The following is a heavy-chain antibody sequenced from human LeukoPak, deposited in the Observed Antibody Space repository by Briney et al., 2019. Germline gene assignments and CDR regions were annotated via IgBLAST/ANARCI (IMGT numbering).Heavy chain of an antibody. CDR1: GFTFRTYA. Sequence: GGYLRLSCAASGFTFRTYAMHWVRQAPGKGLEWVSYISSSSSAIYYANSVNGRFTISRDNAKNSLYLQMNSLRAEDTAVYYCARDCDSSSCSDYWGQGTLVTVSS. J-gene: IGHJ4*02. CDR2: ISSSSSAI. V-gene: IGHV3-48*01. D-gene: IGHD6-13*01. CDR3: ARDCDSSSCSDY.